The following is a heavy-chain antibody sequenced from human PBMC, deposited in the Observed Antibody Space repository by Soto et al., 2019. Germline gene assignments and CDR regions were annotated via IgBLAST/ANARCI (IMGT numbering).Heavy chain of an antibody. CDR1: GYTLTELS. V-gene: IGHV1-24*01. J-gene: IGHJ4*02. CDR3: ATDFTDSSSSNY. D-gene: IGHD6-6*01. CDR2: FDPEDGET. Sequence: ASVKVSCKVSGYTLTELSMHWVRQAPGKGLEWMGDFDPEDGETIYAQKFQGRVTMTEDTSTDTAYMELSSLRSEDTAVYYCATDFTDSSSSNYWGQGTLVTVSS.